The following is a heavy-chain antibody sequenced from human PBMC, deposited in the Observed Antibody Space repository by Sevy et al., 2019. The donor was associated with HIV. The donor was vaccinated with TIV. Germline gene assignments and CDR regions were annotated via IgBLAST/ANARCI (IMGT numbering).Heavy chain of an antibody. J-gene: IGHJ4*02. CDR3: ARDGGCSSTSYLLYFDC. Sequence: GGSLRLSCAASEFTFSSYTMNWVRQAPGKGLEWVSSITGGSSYIYYADSVKGRFTISRDNAKNSLYLQLNSLRAEDTAVYYCARDGGCSSTSYLLYFDCWGQGSLVTVSS. V-gene: IGHV3-21*01. D-gene: IGHD2-2*01. CDR1: EFTFSSYT. CDR2: ITGGSSYI.